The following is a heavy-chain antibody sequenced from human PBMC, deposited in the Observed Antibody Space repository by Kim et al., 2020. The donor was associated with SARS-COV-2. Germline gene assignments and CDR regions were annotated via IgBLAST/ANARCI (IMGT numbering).Heavy chain of an antibody. V-gene: IGHV4-34*01. CDR2: INHSGST. CDR3: ARVAEYYGDSREGYFDY. J-gene: IGHJ4*02. CDR1: GGSFSGYY. D-gene: IGHD4-17*01. Sequence: SETLSLTCAVYGGSFSGYYWSWIRQPPGKGLEWIGEINHSGSTNYNPSLKSRVTISVDTSKNQFSLKLSSVTAADTAVYYCARVAEYYGDSREGYFDYWGQGTLVTVSS.